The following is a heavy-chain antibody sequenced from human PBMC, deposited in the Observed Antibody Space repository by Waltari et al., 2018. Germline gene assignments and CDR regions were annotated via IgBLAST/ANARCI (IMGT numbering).Heavy chain of an antibody. Sequence: QVQLVQSGAEVKKPGSSVKVSCKASGGTFSSYAISWVRQAPGQGLEWMGGIIPIFGTANYAQKFQGRVTITADESTSTAYMELSSLRSEDTAVYYCASAHYYDSSGQRVVTKGPTDYWGQGTLVTVSS. D-gene: IGHD3-22*01. J-gene: IGHJ4*02. V-gene: IGHV1-69*01. CDR1: GGTFSSYA. CDR2: IIPIFGTA. CDR3: ASAHYYDSSGQRVVTKGPTDY.